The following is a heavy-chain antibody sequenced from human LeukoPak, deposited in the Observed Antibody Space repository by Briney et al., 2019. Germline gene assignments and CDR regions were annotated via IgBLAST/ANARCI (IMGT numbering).Heavy chain of an antibody. Sequence: SETLSLTCAVYGGSFSGYYWSWIRQPPGKGLEWIGEINHSGSTNYNPSLKSRVSISVDTSKNQFSLSLRSVTAADTAVYFCARGQKYSYGYTVTELGSGYFDYWGQGTLVTVSS. D-gene: IGHD5-18*01. CDR2: INHSGST. J-gene: IGHJ4*02. CDR3: ARGQKYSYGYTVTELGSGYFDY. V-gene: IGHV4-34*01. CDR1: GGSFSGYY.